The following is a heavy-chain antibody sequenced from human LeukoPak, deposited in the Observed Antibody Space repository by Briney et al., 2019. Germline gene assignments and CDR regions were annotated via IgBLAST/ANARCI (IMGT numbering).Heavy chain of an antibody. CDR2: ISSSGSTI. CDR1: GFTFSIYE. V-gene: IGHV3-48*03. CDR3: AELGITMIGGV. Sequence: GGSLRLSCAASGFTFSIYEMNWVRQAPGEGLEWVSYISSSGSTIYYADSVKGRFTISRDNAENSLYLQMNSLRGEDTAVYYCAELGITMIGGVWGKGTTVTISS. J-gene: IGHJ6*04. D-gene: IGHD3-10*02.